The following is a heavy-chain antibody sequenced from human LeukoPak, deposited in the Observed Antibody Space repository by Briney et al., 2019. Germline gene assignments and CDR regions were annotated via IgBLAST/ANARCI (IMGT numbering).Heavy chain of an antibody. CDR1: GFTFSNYW. J-gene: IGHJ6*04. CDR3: ARDDGGV. Sequence: GGSLRLSCVSSGFTFSNYWMKWVRQAPGKGLEWVASINEDGSGKFSVGSVKDRITISRDNTRNSLDLQINSLTVEGTAIYYCARDDGGVWGTGTTVTVSS. V-gene: IGHV3-7*01. CDR2: INEDGSGK.